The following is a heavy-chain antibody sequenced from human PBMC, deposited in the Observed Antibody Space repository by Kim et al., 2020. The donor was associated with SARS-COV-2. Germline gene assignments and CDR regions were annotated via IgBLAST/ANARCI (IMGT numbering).Heavy chain of an antibody. D-gene: IGHD3-10*01. J-gene: IGHJ5*02. Sequence: SETLSLTCTVTGGSIRNYYWSWIRQSAGKGLEWIGHIYTSGSTNYNPSLKSRVTMSVDTSKNQFSLKLSSVTAADTAVYYCARDNNASIRGIIMRRGGWFDPWGQGTLVTASS. CDR3: ARDNNASIRGIIMRRGGWFDP. CDR2: IYTSGST. CDR1: GGSIRNYY. V-gene: IGHV4-4*07.